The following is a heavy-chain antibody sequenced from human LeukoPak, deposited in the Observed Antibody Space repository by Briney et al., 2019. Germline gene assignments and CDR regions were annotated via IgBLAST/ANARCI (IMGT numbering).Heavy chain of an antibody. CDR2: IYYSGST. V-gene: IGHV4-59*01. J-gene: IGHJ3*02. CDR1: GGSISSYY. CDR3: ARVWELLYAFDI. Sequence: SETLSLTCTVSGGSISSYYWSWIRQPPGKGLEWIGYIYYSGSTNYNPSLKSRVTISVDTSKNQFSLKLSSVTATDTAVYYCARVWELLYAFDIWGQGTMVTVSS. D-gene: IGHD1-26*01.